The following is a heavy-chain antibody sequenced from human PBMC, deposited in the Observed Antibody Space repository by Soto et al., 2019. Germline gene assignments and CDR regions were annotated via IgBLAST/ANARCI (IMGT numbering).Heavy chain of an antibody. CDR1: WDICSSNMAS. CDR3: EREDRWIYYYGIDV. Sequence: SQPLXLTCAISWDICSSNMASVNFIRQSPSRGLELLGRTYYRSKWYNDYAVSVKSRITINPDTSKNQFSLQLNSVTPEDTAVYSCEREDRWIYYYGIDVWGQGTTVTVSS. D-gene: IGHD5-12*01. J-gene: IGHJ6*02. V-gene: IGHV6-1*01. CDR2: TYYRSKWYN.